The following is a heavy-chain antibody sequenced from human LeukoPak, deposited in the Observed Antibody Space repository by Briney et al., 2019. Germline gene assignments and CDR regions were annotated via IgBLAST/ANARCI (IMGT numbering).Heavy chain of an antibody. J-gene: IGHJ6*03. Sequence: PGGSLRLSCAASGFTFSSYSMNWVRQAPGKGLEWVSYISSSSSTIYYADSVKGRFTISRDNAKNSLYLQMNSLRAEDTAVYYCARLAPLYSSSRNYYYYYMDVWGKGTTVTVSS. V-gene: IGHV3-48*04. CDR2: ISSSSSTI. CDR3: ARLAPLYSSSRNYYYYYMDV. CDR1: GFTFSSYS. D-gene: IGHD6-13*01.